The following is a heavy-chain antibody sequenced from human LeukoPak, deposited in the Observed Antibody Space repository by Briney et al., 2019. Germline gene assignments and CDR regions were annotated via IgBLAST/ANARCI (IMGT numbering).Heavy chain of an antibody. V-gene: IGHV1-2*04. D-gene: IGHD4-17*01. CDR3: ARTVTTVTTHGELDF. Sequence: GASVKVSCKASGYTFTGYYMHWVRQAPGQGLEWMGWINPNSGGTNYAQKFLGWVTMTRDTSISTAHMELSRLRSDDTAVYYSARTVTTVTTHGELDFWGQGTLVTVSS. CDR1: GYTFTGYY. CDR2: INPNSGGT. J-gene: IGHJ4*02.